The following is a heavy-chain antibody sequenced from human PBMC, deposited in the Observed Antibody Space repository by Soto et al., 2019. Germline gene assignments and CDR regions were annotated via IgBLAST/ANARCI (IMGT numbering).Heavy chain of an antibody. CDR3: VLADTPNYYYGMDV. J-gene: IGHJ6*02. Sequence: EVQLLESGGGLVQPGGSLRLSCAASGFTFSSYAMSWVRQAPGKGLEWVSAISGSGGSTYYADSVTGRFTISRDNSKNTLDLQMNSLRAEDTAVYYGVLADTPNYYYGMDVWGQGTTVTVSS. D-gene: IGHD2-15*01. CDR1: GFTFSSYA. V-gene: IGHV3-23*01. CDR2: ISGSGGST.